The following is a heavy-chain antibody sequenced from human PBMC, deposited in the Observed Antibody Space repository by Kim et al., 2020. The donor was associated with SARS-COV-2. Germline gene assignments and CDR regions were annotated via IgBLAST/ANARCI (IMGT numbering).Heavy chain of an antibody. CDR2: NK. CDR3: ARERELRYFD. D-gene: IGHD3-9*01. J-gene: IGHJ4*02. V-gene: IGHV3-30*01. Sequence: NKYYADSVKGRFTITRDNSKNTLYLQMNSLRAEDTAVYYCARERELRYFDWGQGTLVTVSS.